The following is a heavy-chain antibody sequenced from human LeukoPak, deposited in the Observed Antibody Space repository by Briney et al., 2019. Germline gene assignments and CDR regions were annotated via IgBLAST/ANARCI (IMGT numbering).Heavy chain of an antibody. CDR1: GFTFSSYS. J-gene: IGHJ4*02. V-gene: IGHV3-21*01. CDR2: ITSSSRYI. D-gene: IGHD2/OR15-2a*01. CDR3: ARVALSKGTLKKGDC. Sequence: KPGGSLRLSCAASGFTFSSYSMNWVRQPPGKGLEWVSSITSSSRYIYYADSVKGRFTISRDNAKDSLYLQMNSLRAEDTAGYYCARVALSKGTLKKGDCWGQGSLVTVSS.